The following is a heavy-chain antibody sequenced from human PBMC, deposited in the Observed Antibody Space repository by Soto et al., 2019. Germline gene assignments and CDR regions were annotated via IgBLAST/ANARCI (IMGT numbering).Heavy chain of an antibody. CDR3: TGEVASGY. J-gene: IGHJ4*02. CDR1: GFTVSTYG. D-gene: IGHD2-8*02. Sequence: QVQLVESGGGVVQPGRSLRLSCADSGFTVSTYGMHWVRQAPGKGLEWVAVISRAGGTKYYADSVKGRFTISRDNSRNTLLLEMNSLRGDDMAVYYCTGEVASGYWGQGTLVTVSS. CDR2: ISRAGGTK. V-gene: IGHV3-30*03.